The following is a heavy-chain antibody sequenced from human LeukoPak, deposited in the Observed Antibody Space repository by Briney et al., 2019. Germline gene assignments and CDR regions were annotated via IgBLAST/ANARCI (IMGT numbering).Heavy chain of an antibody. Sequence: SETLSLTCTVSGGSISSYYWSWIRQPPGKGLEWIGYIYYSGSTNYNPSLKSRVIISVDTSKNQFSLKLSSVTAADTAVYYCARGLRVVPAPFYYYYYMDVWGKGTTVTVSS. J-gene: IGHJ6*03. V-gene: IGHV4-59*01. D-gene: IGHD2-2*01. CDR1: GGSISSYY. CDR2: IYYSGST. CDR3: ARGLRVVPAPFYYYYYMDV.